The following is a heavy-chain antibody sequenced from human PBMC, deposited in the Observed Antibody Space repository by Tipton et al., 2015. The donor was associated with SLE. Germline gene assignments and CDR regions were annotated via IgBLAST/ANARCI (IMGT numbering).Heavy chain of an antibody. CDR1: GGSITNDNSY. Sequence: TLSLTCTVSGGSITNDNSYWGWIRQPPGTGPQFLGTIYDSGNTYYNPSLKSRLTISVDTSRNQFSMKLTSVTAADTALYYCAGDHDSGSYRFDYWGQGILVTVSS. CDR2: IYDSGNT. CDR3: AGDHDSGSYRFDY. J-gene: IGHJ4*02. D-gene: IGHD3-10*01. V-gene: IGHV4-39*02.